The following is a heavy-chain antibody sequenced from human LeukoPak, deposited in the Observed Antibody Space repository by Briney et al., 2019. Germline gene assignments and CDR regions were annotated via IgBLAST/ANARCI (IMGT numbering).Heavy chain of an antibody. CDR2: SHHSGST. CDR1: GGSISTNNW. V-gene: IGHV4-4*02. Sequence: SETLSLTCAVSGGSISTNNWWTWVRQHPGKGLEWIGESHHSGSTDYNPSLKSRVTISPDKSKNQFSLTLTSVTAADTAVYFCARAPLSGTYYTDAFDIWGQGTMVTVSS. CDR3: ARAPLSGTYYTDAFDI. J-gene: IGHJ3*02. D-gene: IGHD1-26*01.